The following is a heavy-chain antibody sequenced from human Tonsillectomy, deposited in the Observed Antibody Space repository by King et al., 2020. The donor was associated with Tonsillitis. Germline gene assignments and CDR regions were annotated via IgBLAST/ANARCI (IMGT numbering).Heavy chain of an antibody. CDR1: GYSFTSYW. CDR3: AIDPSFHSSSSQPGNF. J-gene: IGHJ4*02. CDR2: IDPSDSYT. D-gene: IGHD6-6*01. Sequence: QLVQSGAEVKKPGESLRISCQGSGYSFTSYWINWVRQMPGKGLEWMGRIDPSDSYTNYSPSFQGHVTNSADQAISTAYLQWSSLKASATAMYYCAIDPSFHSSSSQPGNFWGQGTLVTVSS. V-gene: IGHV5-10-1*03.